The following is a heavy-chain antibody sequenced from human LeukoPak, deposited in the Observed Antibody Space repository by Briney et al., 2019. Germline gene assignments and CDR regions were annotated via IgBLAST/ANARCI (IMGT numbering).Heavy chain of an antibody. CDR3: ARGRSEDYFDY. D-gene: IGHD3-16*01. Sequence: ASVKVSRKASGYTFTIYYMHRVRQAPGQGLEWMGIINPSGGSTSYAQKFQGRVTMTRDTSTSTVYMELSSLRSEDTGVYYCARGRSEDYFDYWGQGTPVTVSS. V-gene: IGHV1-46*01. CDR2: INPSGGST. J-gene: IGHJ4*02. CDR1: GYTFTIYY.